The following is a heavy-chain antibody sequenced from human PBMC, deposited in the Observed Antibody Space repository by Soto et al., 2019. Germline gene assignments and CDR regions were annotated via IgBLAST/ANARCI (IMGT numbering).Heavy chain of an antibody. CDR1: GGSISSGDYY. V-gene: IGHV4-30-4*01. J-gene: IGHJ4*02. CDR3: ARGAYYDGSGFDY. Sequence: SETLSLTCTVSGGSISSGDYYWSWIRQPPGKGLEWIGYIYYSGSTYYNPSLKSRVTISVDTSKNQFSLKLSSVTAADTAVYYCARGAYYDGSGFDYWGQGTLVPVSS. D-gene: IGHD3-22*01. CDR2: IYYSGST.